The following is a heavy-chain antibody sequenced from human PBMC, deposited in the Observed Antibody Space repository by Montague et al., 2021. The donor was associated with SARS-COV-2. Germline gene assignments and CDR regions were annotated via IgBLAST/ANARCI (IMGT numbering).Heavy chain of an antibody. D-gene: IGHD3-10*01. CDR1: GFSLSTSGVG. Sequence: PALVKPTQTLTLTCTFSGFSLSTSGVGVGWIRQPPGKALEWLALIYGDDGKRYSPSLKSRLTITKDTSKTQVVLTMTNMDPVDTATFYCAHSNGGSGSYLYFDYWGQGTLVTVSS. CDR3: AHSNGGSGSYLYFDY. J-gene: IGHJ4*02. CDR2: IYGDDGK. V-gene: IGHV2-5*02.